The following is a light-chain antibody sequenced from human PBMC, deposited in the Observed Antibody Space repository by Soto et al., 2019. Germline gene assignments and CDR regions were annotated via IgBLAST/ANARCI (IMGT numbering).Light chain of an antibody. Sequence: EVVLTQSPGTLSLSPVERATLSCRASQNVRNNYLSWYQHKTGQAPRLLIYVASSRATGIPDRFSGSGSGTDFTLTISRLEPEDFAVYYCQQYGSSPLTFGGGTKVDIK. CDR1: QNVRNNY. CDR2: VAS. J-gene: IGKJ4*01. V-gene: IGKV3-20*01. CDR3: QQYGSSPLT.